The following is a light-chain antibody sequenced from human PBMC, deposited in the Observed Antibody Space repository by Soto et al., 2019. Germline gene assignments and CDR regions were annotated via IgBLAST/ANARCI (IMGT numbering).Light chain of an antibody. CDR2: GAS. Sequence: IVMTQSPATLSVSPGERASLSGRASQSVSSDLAWYQQKPGQAPRLFIYGASTRATGIPARFSGSGSGTEFTLTISGLQSEDFAVYYCQQYYKWPWTFGPGTKVEIK. CDR1: QSVSSD. J-gene: IGKJ1*01. V-gene: IGKV3-15*01. CDR3: QQYYKWPWT.